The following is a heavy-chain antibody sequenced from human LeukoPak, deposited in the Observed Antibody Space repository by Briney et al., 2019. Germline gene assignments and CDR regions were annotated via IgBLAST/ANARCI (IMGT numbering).Heavy chain of an antibody. J-gene: IGHJ4*02. CDR1: GFTLSSYA. CDR3: ARDFTTHFDH. CDR2: ISYDGSNK. V-gene: IGHV3-30-3*01. Sequence: GGSLRLSCAASGFTLSSYAMHWVRQAPGKGLEWVAVISYDGSNKYYADSVKGRFTISRDNSKNTLNLQMNSLRAEDTAVYYCARDFTTHFDHWGQGTLVTVSS. D-gene: IGHD1-26*01.